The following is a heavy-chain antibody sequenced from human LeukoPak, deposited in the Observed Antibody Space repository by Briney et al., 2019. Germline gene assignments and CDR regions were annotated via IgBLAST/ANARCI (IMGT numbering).Heavy chain of an antibody. J-gene: IGHJ4*02. Sequence: GGSLRLSCAASGLSFSGYWLHWVRQAPGKGLVWVSRINDDGSGTSYADSVRGRFTISRDNAKNTLYLQMNNLRAEDTAVYYCARDPATTVTTYAYWGQGTLVTVSS. CDR3: ARDPATTVTTYAY. D-gene: IGHD4-17*01. CDR2: INDDGSGT. V-gene: IGHV3-74*01. CDR1: GLSFSGYW.